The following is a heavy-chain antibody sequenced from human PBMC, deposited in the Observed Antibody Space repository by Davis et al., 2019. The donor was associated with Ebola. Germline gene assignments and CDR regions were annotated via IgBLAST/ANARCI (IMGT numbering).Heavy chain of an antibody. CDR3: ARHESCGGDCYPVNGMDV. Sequence: GGSLRLSCTASGFTFSSYSMNWVRQAPGKGLEWVSSISSSSSYIYSADSVKGRFTISRDNAKNSLYLQMNSLRAEDTAVYYCARHESCGGDCYPVNGMDVWGQGTTVTVSS. CDR2: ISSSSSYI. J-gene: IGHJ6*02. V-gene: IGHV3-21*01. D-gene: IGHD2-21*01. CDR1: GFTFSSYS.